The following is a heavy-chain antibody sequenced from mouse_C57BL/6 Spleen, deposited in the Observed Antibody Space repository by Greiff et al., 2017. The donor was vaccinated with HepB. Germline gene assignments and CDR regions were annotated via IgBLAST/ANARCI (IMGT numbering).Heavy chain of an antibody. Sequence: EVQRVESGPELVKPGASVKIPCKASGYTFTDYNMDWVKQSHGKSLEWIGDINPNNGGTIYNQKFKGKATLTVDKSSSTAYMELRSLTSEDTAVYYCARSGLRGYYAMDYWGQGTSVTVSS. CDR2: INPNNGGT. V-gene: IGHV1-18*01. CDR3: ARSGLRGYYAMDY. CDR1: GYTFTDYN. D-gene: IGHD2-4*01. J-gene: IGHJ4*01.